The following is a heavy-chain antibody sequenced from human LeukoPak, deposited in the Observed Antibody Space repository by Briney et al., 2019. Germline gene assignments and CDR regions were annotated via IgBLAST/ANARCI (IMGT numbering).Heavy chain of an antibody. D-gene: IGHD1-26*01. CDR2: ISASGHAT. V-gene: IGHV3-23*01. J-gene: IGHJ4*02. CDR1: GFTFSSYA. Sequence: PGGSLRLSCAASGFTFSSYAMSWVRQAPGKGLEAPGKGLEWVSTISASGHATYYQDSVRGRFTISRDNSKSTLHLQMDSLRAEDSALYYCAKWPEGATPKFHHWGQGTLVTVSS. CDR3: AKWPEGATPKFHH.